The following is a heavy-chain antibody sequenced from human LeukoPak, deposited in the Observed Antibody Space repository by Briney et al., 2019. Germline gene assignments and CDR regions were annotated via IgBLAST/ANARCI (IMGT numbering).Heavy chain of an antibody. CDR3: ARVAVDGGYFDY. CDR2: IIPIFGTA. Sequence: SVTVSCKASGYTFSNYLIHWVRQAPGQGLEWMGGIIPIFGTANYAQKLQGRVTITADKSTSTAYMELSSLRSEDTAVYYCARVAVDGGYFDYWGQGTLVTVSS. J-gene: IGHJ4*02. CDR1: GYTFSNYL. D-gene: IGHD6-19*01. V-gene: IGHV1-69*06.